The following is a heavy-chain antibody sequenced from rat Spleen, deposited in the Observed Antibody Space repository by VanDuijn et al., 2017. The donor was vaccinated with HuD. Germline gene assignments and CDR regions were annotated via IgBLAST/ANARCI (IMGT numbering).Heavy chain of an antibody. V-gene: IGHV5-25*01. CDR2: ISNSGGET. CDR1: GFTFSDYY. D-gene: IGHD3-4*01. J-gene: IGHJ3*01. Sequence: EVQLVESGGGLVQPGRSMKLSCAASGFTFSDYYMAWVRQAPTKGLEWVASISNSGGETHYPDSVKGRFTISRDNAKSTLYLQMDSLRSEDTATCYCATLTPLFAYWGQGTLVTVSS. CDR3: ATLTPLFAY.